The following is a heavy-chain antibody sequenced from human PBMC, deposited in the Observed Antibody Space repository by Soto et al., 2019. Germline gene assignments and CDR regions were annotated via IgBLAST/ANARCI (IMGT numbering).Heavy chain of an antibody. J-gene: IGHJ4*02. CDR3: AHSLRMAFSNYAVSFDY. CDR1: GFSLSTSEVG. CDR2: IYWDDDK. Sequence: GSGPTPVNPTQTVTMTCTFSGFSLSTSEVGVGWIRQPPGKALEWLALIYWDDDKRYSPSLKSRLTITKDTSKNQVVLTMTNMDPVDTATYYCAHSLRMAFSNYAVSFDYWGQGTLVTVSS. V-gene: IGHV2-5*02. D-gene: IGHD4-4*01.